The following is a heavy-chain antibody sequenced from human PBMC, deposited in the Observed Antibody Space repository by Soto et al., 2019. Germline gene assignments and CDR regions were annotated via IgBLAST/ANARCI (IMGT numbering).Heavy chain of an antibody. V-gene: IGHV3-11*01. CDR3: ARAPKGGVFDF. Sequence: LRLSCAASGFTFGDYYMSWIRQAPGKGLEWVSYISSSGSNTYYAESMKGRFRISRDSANNSLYLQMNSLRAEDTAVYYCARAPKGGVFDFWGQGALVTVSS. J-gene: IGHJ4*02. D-gene: IGHD3-16*01. CDR2: ISSSGSNT. CDR1: GFTFGDYY.